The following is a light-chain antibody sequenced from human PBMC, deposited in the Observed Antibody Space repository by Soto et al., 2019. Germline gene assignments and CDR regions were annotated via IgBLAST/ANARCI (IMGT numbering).Light chain of an antibody. J-gene: IGKJ2*01. CDR1: QTVSGTY. CDR2: GAS. Sequence: EIVWTQFPGTLSLSPGDTAALSCRASQTVSGTYVAWYRQTPGQAPRLLIYGASRRATGISERFSGRGSGTDFTLPISGMDPEDFVVYFCQYYGDSPRYTFGQGTKLEMK. V-gene: IGKV3-20*01. CDR3: QYYGDSPRYT.